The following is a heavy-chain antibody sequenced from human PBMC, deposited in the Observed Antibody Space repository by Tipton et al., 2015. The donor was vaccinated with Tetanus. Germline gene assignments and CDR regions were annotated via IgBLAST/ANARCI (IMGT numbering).Heavy chain of an antibody. CDR1: GGPLRSYY. CDR3: ASSLWFGELSYYFDY. J-gene: IGHJ4*02. V-gene: IGHV4-34*01. D-gene: IGHD3-10*01. CDR2: INHSGST. Sequence: LRLSCTVSGGPLRSYYWSWIRQPPGKGLEWIGEINHSGSTNYNPSLKSRVTISVDTSKNQFSLKLSSVTAADTAVYYCASSLWFGELSYYFDYWGQGTLVTVSS.